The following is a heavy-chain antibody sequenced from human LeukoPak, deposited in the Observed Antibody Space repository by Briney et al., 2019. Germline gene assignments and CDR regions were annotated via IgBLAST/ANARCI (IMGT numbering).Heavy chain of an antibody. CDR2: INPNNGGT. Sequence: GASVKVSCKASGYTFTDYYIHWVRQAPGQGLEWMGWINPNNGGTNYAQKFQGRVTMTRDTSISTAYMELSRLRSDDTAVYYCARDRLYYYGSGYAFDIWGQGTMVTVSS. CDR1: GYTFTDYY. V-gene: IGHV1-2*02. J-gene: IGHJ3*02. D-gene: IGHD3-10*01. CDR3: ARDRLYYYGSGYAFDI.